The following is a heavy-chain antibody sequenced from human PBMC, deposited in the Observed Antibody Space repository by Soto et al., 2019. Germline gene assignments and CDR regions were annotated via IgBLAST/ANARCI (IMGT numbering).Heavy chain of an antibody. CDR2: IYPGDSDT. CDR1: GYSFTSYL. CDR3: ARRKVDLEFDAFDI. Sequence: GESLKISGNGSGYSFTSYLIGWVRQMPGKGLEWMGIIYPGDSDTRYSPSFQGQVTISADKSISTAYLQWSSLKASDTAMYYCARRKVDLEFDAFDIWGQGTMVTVSS. J-gene: IGHJ3*02. V-gene: IGHV5-51*01. D-gene: IGHD2-15*01.